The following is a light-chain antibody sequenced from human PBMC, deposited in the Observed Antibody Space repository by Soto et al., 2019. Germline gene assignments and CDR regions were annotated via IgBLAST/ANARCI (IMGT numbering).Light chain of an antibody. CDR2: DAS. V-gene: IGKV3-11*01. CDR1: QSVSSY. J-gene: IGKJ5*01. CDR3: QQRASWVT. Sequence: EIVLTQSPATLSLSPGERATLSCRASQSVSSYLAWFQQKPGQAPRLLIYDASIRATVIPARFSGSGSETDFTLTISSLEPEDFAIYYCQQRASWVTFGQGTRLEIK.